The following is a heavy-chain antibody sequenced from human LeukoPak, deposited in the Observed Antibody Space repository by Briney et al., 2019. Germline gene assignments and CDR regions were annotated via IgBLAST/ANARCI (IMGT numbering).Heavy chain of an antibody. D-gene: IGHD4-17*01. CDR3: ARFAVTTVYFDY. CDR2: INSDGSVT. CDR1: EFTFSRYW. Sequence: GSLRLSCAASEFTFSRYWMYWVRQAPGKGLVWVSRINSDGSVTAYADAVKGRFTISRDNAKNSLYLQMNSLRAEDTAVYYCARFAVTTVYFDYWGQGTLVTVSS. V-gene: IGHV3-74*01. J-gene: IGHJ4*02.